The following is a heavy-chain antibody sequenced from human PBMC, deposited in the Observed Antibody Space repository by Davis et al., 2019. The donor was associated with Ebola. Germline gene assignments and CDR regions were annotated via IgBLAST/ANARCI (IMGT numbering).Heavy chain of an antibody. Sequence: PGGSLRLSCAASGFTFSGSAMHWVRQASGKGLEWVGRIRSKANSYATSYAASVKGRFTISRDDSKNTAYLQMNSLKTEDTAVYYCTAVAGTSDYWGQGTLVTVSS. CDR2: IRSKANSYAT. CDR3: TAVAGTSDY. V-gene: IGHV3-73*01. J-gene: IGHJ4*02. D-gene: IGHD6-19*01. CDR1: GFTFSGSA.